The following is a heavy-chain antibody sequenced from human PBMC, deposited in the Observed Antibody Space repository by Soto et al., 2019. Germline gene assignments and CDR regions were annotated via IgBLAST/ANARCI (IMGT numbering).Heavy chain of an antibody. D-gene: IGHD3-22*01. CDR3: ARDGPIFSGYYLWFGT. CDR1: GDTLSSYP. Sequence: FPVKLYCKASGDTLSSYPISWLRQAPGQGLEWMGGIIPIFGTANYAQKFQGRVTITADKSTSTAYMELSSLRSEDTAVYYCARDGPIFSGYYLWFGTRGEGTLVTVYS. CDR2: IIPIFGTA. J-gene: IGHJ5*01. V-gene: IGHV1-69*06.